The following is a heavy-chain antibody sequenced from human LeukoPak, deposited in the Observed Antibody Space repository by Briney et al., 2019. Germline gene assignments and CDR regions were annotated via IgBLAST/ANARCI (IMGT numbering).Heavy chain of an antibody. V-gene: IGHV4-39*01. CDR3: ARLGEWELPAFDY. Sequence: KPSETLPLTCTVPGGSISSSSYYWGWIRQPPGKGLEWIGSIYYSGSTYYNPSLKSRVTISVDTSKNQFSLKLSSVTAADTAVYYCARLGEWELPAFDYWGQGTLVTVSS. CDR2: IYYSGST. D-gene: IGHD1-26*01. CDR1: GGSISSSSYY. J-gene: IGHJ4*02.